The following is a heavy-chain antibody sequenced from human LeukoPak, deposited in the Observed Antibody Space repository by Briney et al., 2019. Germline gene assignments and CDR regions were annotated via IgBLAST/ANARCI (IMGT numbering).Heavy chain of an antibody. V-gene: IGHV4-59*12. J-gene: IGHJ4*02. D-gene: IGHD2-15*01. CDR3: ARDLGYCSGGRCDDY. CDR2: IYHSGST. Sequence: SETLSLTCTVSSGSISSYYWSWIRQPPGKGLEWIGEIYHSGSTNYNPSLKSRVTISVDKSKNQFSLKLSSVTAADTAVYYCARDLGYCSGGRCDDYWGQGTLVTVSS. CDR1: SGSISSYY.